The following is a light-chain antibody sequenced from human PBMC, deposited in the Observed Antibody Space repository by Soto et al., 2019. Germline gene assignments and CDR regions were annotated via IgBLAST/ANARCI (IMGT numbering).Light chain of an antibody. J-gene: IGLJ1*01. CDR3: QSYDSSLSGWV. CDR2: GNS. CDR1: SSIIGAGYD. Sequence: QSVLTQPPSVSGAPGQRVTISCTGSSSIIGAGYDVHWYQQLPGTAPKLLIYGNSNRPSGVPDRFSGSKSGTSASLAITGLQAEDEADYYCQSYDSSLSGWVFGTGTKLTVL. V-gene: IGLV1-40*01.